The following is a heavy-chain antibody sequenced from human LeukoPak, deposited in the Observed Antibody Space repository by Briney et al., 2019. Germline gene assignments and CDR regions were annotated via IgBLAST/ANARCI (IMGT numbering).Heavy chain of an antibody. CDR2: IYTSGSN. J-gene: IGHJ6*03. Sequence: SETLSLTCTVSGGSISSGSYYWSWTRQPAGKGLEWIGRIYTSGSNNYNPSLKSRVTISVDTSKSQFSLKLSSVTAADTAVYYCARDYDILTGYYSPYYMDVWGKGTTVTVSS. D-gene: IGHD3-9*01. CDR1: GGSISSGSYY. CDR3: ARDYDILTGYYSPYYMDV. V-gene: IGHV4-61*02.